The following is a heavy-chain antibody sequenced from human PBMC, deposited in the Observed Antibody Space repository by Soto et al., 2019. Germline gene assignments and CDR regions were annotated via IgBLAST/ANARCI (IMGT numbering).Heavy chain of an antibody. CDR3: ANKYSGYQFDY. Sequence: PGGSLRLACAASGFTFSSYSMDWVRQAPGKGLEWVSSISSSSSYIYYADSVKGRFTISRDNSKNTLYLQMNSLRAEDTAVYYCANKYSGYQFDYWGQGTLVTVSS. D-gene: IGHD5-12*01. J-gene: IGHJ4*02. CDR2: ISSSSSYI. V-gene: IGHV3-21*01. CDR1: GFTFSSYS.